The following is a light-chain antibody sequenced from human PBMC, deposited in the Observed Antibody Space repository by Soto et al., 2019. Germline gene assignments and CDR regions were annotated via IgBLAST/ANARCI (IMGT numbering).Light chain of an antibody. V-gene: IGKV3D-20*02. CDR3: QQRSKWPLT. CDR2: GVS. J-gene: IGKJ4*01. Sequence: ESGLTQSPGTLSLSPGERATLSCRASQSVTSNALAWYQQKPGQAPRLLIYGVSSRATGIPDRFSGSGSGTDFTLTISSLEPEDFAVYYCQQRSKWPLTFGGGTKVDI. CDR1: QSVTSNA.